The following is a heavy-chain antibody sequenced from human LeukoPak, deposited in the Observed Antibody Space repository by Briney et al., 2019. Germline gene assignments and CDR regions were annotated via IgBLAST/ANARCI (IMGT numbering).Heavy chain of an antibody. CDR1: GGSISSSSYS. D-gene: IGHD7-27*01. CDR2: IYYSGST. V-gene: IGHV4-39*01. CDR3: ASLGIGPYYFDY. J-gene: IGHJ4*02. Sequence: SETLSLTCTVSGGSISSSSYSWGWIRQPPGKGLEWIGSIYYSGSTYYNPSLKSRVTISVDTSKNQFSLELSSVTAADTAVYYCASLGIGPYYFDYWGQGTLVTVSS.